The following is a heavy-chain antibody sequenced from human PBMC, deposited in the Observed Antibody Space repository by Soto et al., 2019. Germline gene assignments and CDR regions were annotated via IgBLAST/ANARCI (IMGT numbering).Heavy chain of an antibody. CDR3: ARDSISPTYYYYGMDV. D-gene: IGHD3-9*01. CDR1: GGSFSGYY. J-gene: IGHJ6*02. Sequence: SETLSLTCAVYGGSFSGYYWSWIRQPPGKGLEWIGEINHSGSTNYNPSLKSRVTISVDTSKNQFSLKLSSVTAADTAVYYCARDSISPTYYYYGMDVWGQGXTVTVSS. V-gene: IGHV4-34*01. CDR2: INHSGST.